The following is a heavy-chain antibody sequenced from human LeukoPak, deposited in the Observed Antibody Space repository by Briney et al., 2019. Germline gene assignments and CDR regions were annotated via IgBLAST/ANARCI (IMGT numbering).Heavy chain of an antibody. CDR2: CNPEDGET. Sequence: GGSLRLSCAASGFTFSSYWMSWVRQAPGKGLEWMGGCNPEDGETIYAQKFQARVTMTEDTSTDTAYMELSSLRSEDTAVYYCATVSFWGQRTLVTVSS. V-gene: IGHV1-24*01. CDR3: ATVSF. CDR1: GFTFSSYW. J-gene: IGHJ4*02.